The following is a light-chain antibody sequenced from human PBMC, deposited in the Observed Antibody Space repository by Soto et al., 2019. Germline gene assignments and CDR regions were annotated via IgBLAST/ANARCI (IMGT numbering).Light chain of an antibody. Sequence: DIHMTQSPSTLSGSVGDRVTITCRASQTISSWLAWYQQKPGKAPKLLIYDASSLQSGVPSRFRGSTSGTEFTLTISSLQPDDFAAYYCQQYNSYSRSFGGGTRWIS. V-gene: IGKV1-5*01. J-gene: IGKJ4*01. CDR3: QQYNSYSRS. CDR2: DAS. CDR1: QTISSW.